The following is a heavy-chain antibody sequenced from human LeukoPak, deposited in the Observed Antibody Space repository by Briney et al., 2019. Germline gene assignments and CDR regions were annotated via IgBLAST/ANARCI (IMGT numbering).Heavy chain of an antibody. D-gene: IGHD3-10*01. Sequence: PGGSLRLSCSASGFTFSSYEMNWVRQAPGKGLEWVSYISSSGSTIYYADSVKGRFTISRDNAKNSLYLQRNSLRAEDTAVYYCASLGGYDGFDIWGQGTMVTVSS. CDR3: ASLGGYDGFDI. CDR1: GFTFSSYE. V-gene: IGHV3-48*03. J-gene: IGHJ3*02. CDR2: ISSSGSTI.